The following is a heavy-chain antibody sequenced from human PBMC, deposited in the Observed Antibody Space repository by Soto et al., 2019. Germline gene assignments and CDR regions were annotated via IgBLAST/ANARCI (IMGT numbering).Heavy chain of an antibody. Sequence: GGSLRLSCAASGFTVSNAWMNWVRQAPGKGLEWVGRIKSKTDGGKTDYAAPGKGRFTISRDDSKYTLYLQLNSLKTEDAAVYYCTTDSVRCLEWLSSFYYYYGMDVWGQGTTVTVSS. CDR1: GFTVSNAW. D-gene: IGHD3-3*01. J-gene: IGHJ6*02. V-gene: IGHV3-15*07. CDR2: IKSKTDGGKT. CDR3: TTDSVRCLEWLSSFYYYYGMDV.